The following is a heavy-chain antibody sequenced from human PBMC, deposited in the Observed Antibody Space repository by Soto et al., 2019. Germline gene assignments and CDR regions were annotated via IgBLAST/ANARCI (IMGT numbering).Heavy chain of an antibody. CDR1: GGSISSADDY. J-gene: IGHJ4*02. Sequence: SETLSLTCTVSGGSISSADDYWNYIRQPPGKGLEWIGCISYTGSTFFNPSLQSRVTMSVDTSKNQFSLNLESVTAADTAVYFCVRETYHYGSSIFLFDSWGQGTLVTVSS. D-gene: IGHD3-22*01. CDR2: ISYTGST. V-gene: IGHV4-30-4*01. CDR3: VRETYHYGSSIFLFDS.